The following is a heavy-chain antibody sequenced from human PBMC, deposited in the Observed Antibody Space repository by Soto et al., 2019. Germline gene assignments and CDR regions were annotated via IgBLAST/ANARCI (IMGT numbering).Heavy chain of an antibody. V-gene: IGHV1-18*01. CDR3: ARTPSAAACYYGEDV. Sequence: QVQLVQSGAEVKKPGASVKVSCKASGYTFTNYGLRWVRQAPGQGLEWMGWISAYNGNTKYAQKLQGRVTMTTDTSTSTAYMELRSLRSDDTAVYYCARTPSAAACYYGEDVWGQGTTVTVSS. CDR1: GYTFTNYG. CDR2: ISAYNGNT. D-gene: IGHD2-2*01. J-gene: IGHJ6*02.